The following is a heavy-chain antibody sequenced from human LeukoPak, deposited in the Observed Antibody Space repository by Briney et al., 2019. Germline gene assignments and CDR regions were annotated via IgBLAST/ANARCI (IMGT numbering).Heavy chain of an antibody. CDR1: GFTFSNYW. Sequence: GGSLRLSCAASGFTFSNYWMYWVRQAPGKGLVWVSRINSDGERRSYADSVKGRFNISRDNAKSSLFLQMDGLRVEDTAVYYCARDFGGNSDLDYWGQGTLVTVSS. V-gene: IGHV3-74*01. CDR2: INSDGERR. D-gene: IGHD4-23*01. J-gene: IGHJ4*02. CDR3: ARDFGGNSDLDY.